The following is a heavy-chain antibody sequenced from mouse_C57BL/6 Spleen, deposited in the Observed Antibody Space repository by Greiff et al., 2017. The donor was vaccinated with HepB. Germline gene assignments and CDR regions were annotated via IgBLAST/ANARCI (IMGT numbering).Heavy chain of an antibody. CDR2: IHPNSGST. CDR3: ARERDDYVLDY. CDR1: GYTFTSYW. D-gene: IGHD2-4*01. Sequence: QVQLQQPGAELVKPGASVKLSCKASGYTFTSYWMHWVKQRPGQGLEWIGMIHPNSGSTNYNEKFKSKATLTVDKSSSTAYMQLSSLTSGDSAVYYVARERDDYVLDYWGQGTSVTVSS. J-gene: IGHJ4*01. V-gene: IGHV1-64*01.